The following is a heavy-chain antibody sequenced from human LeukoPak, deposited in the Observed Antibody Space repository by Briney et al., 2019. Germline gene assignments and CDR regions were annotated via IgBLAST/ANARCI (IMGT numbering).Heavy chain of an antibody. CDR1: GFTVAGYA. Sequence: GGSLRLSCAASGFTVAGYAMTWVRQAPGKGLEWVSLISGSGGSTYYADVVKGRFTISRDKSKNAVYLRMNSLRAEDTAVYYCADWGRSGPFDYWGQGTLVTVSS. D-gene: IGHD3-10*01. CDR3: ADWGRSGPFDY. CDR2: ISGSGGST. V-gene: IGHV3-23*01. J-gene: IGHJ4*02.